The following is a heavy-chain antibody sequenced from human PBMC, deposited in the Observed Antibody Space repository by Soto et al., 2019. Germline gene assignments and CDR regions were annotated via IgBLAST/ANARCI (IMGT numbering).Heavy chain of an antibody. J-gene: IGHJ6*02. CDR3: ANPPSPLTYYALWSGYYGMDV. V-gene: IGHV3-23*01. D-gene: IGHD3-3*01. CDR1: GFTFSSYA. Sequence: EVQLLESGGGLVQPGGSLRLSCAASGFTFSSYAMSWVRQAPGKGLEWVSAISGSGGSTSYADSVKGRFTISRDNSKNTLYLQMDSLRAEDTAVYYCANPPSPLTYYALWSGYYGMDVWGQGTTGTVSS. CDR2: ISGSGGST.